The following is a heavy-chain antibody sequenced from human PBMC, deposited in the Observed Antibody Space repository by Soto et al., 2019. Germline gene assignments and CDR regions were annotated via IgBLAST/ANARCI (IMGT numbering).Heavy chain of an antibody. CDR3: ARGEISTSTHGMDV. J-gene: IGHJ6*02. V-gene: IGHV4-34*01. CDR1: GGSFRGYY. Sequence: SETLSLTCAVYGGSFRGYYWSWIRQPPGKGLEWIGEINHSGSTNYNPSLKSRVTISVDTSKNQFSLKLSSVTAADTAVYYCARGEISTSTHGMDVWGQGTTVTVS. CDR2: INHSGST. D-gene: IGHD3-3*01.